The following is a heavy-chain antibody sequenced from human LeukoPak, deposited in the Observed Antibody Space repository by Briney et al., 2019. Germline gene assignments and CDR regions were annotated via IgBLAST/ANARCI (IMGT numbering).Heavy chain of an antibody. V-gene: IGHV3-73*01. J-gene: IGHJ3*02. D-gene: IGHD2-15*01. CDR3: TRYCSGGSCSHSTHAFDI. CDR2: IRSKANSYAT. Sequence: PGGSLRLSCAASGFTFSGSATHWVRQASGKGLEWVGRIRSKANSYATAYAASVKGRFTISRDDSKNTAYLQMNSLKTEDTAVYYCTRYCSGGSCSHSTHAFDIWGQGTMVTVSS. CDR1: GFTFSGSA.